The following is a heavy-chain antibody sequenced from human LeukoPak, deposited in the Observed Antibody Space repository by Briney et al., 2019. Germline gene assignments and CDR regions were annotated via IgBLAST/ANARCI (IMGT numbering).Heavy chain of an antibody. CDR2: IYYSGST. J-gene: IGHJ5*02. V-gene: IGHV4-59*01. CDR3: ARDPALGYYYDSSGPRGGWFDP. Sequence: PSETLSLTCTVSGGSISSYYWSWIRQPPGKGLEWIGYIYYSGSTNYNPSLKSRVTISVDMSKNQFSLKLSSVTAADTAVYYCARDPALGYYYDSSGPRGGWFDPWGQGTLVTVSS. D-gene: IGHD3-22*01. CDR1: GGSISSYY.